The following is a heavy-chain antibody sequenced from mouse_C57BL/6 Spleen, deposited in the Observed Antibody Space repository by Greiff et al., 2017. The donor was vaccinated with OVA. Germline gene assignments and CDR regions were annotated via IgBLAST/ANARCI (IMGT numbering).Heavy chain of an antibody. CDR3: ARGNFDYAMDY. CDR1: GYTFTSYG. D-gene: IGHD2-1*01. V-gene: IGHV1-81*01. Sequence: VHLVESGAELARPGASVKLSCKASGYTFTSYGISWVKQSTGQGLEWIGEIYPRSGNTYYNEKFKGKATLTADKSSSTAYMELRSLTSEDSAVYFCARGNFDYAMDYWGQGTSVTVSS. J-gene: IGHJ4*01. CDR2: IYPRSGNT.